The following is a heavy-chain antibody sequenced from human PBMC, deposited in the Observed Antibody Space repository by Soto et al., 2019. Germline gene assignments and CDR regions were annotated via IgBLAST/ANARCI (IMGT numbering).Heavy chain of an antibody. Sequence: SGPTLVNPTQALTLTCTFSGFSLSTSGMCVSWIRQPPGKALEWRARIDWDDDKYYSTSLKTRLTISKDTSKNQVVLTMTNMDPVDTATYYCARGMTTVVDNYYYYGMDVWGQGTTVTVSS. CDR2: IDWDDDK. V-gene: IGHV2-70*11. CDR1: GFSLSTSGMC. D-gene: IGHD4-17*01. J-gene: IGHJ6*02. CDR3: ARGMTTVVDNYYYYGMDV.